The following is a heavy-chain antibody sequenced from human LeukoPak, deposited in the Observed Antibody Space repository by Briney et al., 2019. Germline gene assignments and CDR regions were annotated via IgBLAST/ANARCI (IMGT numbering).Heavy chain of an antibody. Sequence: ASVKVSCKASGGTFSSYTTSWVRQAPGQGLEWMGRIIPILGIANYAQKFQGRVTITADKSTSTAYMELSSLRSEDTAVYYCARVAAAATVGAFDIWGQGTMVTVSS. D-gene: IGHD6-13*01. CDR2: IIPILGIA. J-gene: IGHJ3*02. CDR3: ARVAAAATVGAFDI. V-gene: IGHV1-69*02. CDR1: GGTFSSYT.